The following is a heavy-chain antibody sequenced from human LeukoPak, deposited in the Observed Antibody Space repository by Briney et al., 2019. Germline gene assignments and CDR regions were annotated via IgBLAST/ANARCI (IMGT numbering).Heavy chain of an antibody. CDR3: ARDETHTGYFDY. CDR2: IYSGGNT. J-gene: IGHJ4*02. CDR1: GFTFSSYA. Sequence: GGSLRLSCAASGFTFSSYAMSWVRQAPGKELEWVSVIYSGGNTYYADSVKGRFTISRDNSNNTLYLQMNNLRPEDTAVYYCARDETHTGYFDYWGQGTLVTVSS. V-gene: IGHV3-66*02.